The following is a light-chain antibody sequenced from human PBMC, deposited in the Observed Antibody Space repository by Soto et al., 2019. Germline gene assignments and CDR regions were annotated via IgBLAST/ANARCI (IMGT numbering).Light chain of an antibody. V-gene: IGKV3-15*01. J-gene: IGKJ1*01. CDR2: GAS. Sequence: EIVMTQSPATLSVSPGARATLSCRASQSVSSNLAWYQQKPGQAPRLLIYGASTRATGIPARFSGSGSGTEFTLTISSLQSEDFAVSYCQQYNNWPRTFGQGTKVEI. CDR3: QQYNNWPRT. CDR1: QSVSSN.